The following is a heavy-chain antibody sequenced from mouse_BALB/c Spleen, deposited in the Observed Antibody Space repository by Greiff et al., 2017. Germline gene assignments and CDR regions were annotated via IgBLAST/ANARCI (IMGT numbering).Heavy chain of an antibody. CDR3: AREAYDYGGYWYFDV. D-gene: IGHD2-4*01. CDR1: GFTFSSFG. CDR2: ISSGSSTI. Sequence: EVQLVESGGGLVQPGGSRKLSCAASGFTFSSFGMHWVRQAPEKGLEWVAYISSGSSTIYYADTVKGRFTISRDNPKNTLFLQMTSLRSEDTAMYYCAREAYDYGGYWYFDVWGAGTTVTVSS. J-gene: IGHJ1*01. V-gene: IGHV5-17*02.